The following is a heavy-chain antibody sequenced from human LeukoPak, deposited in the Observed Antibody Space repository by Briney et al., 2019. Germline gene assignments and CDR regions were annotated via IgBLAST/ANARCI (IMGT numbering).Heavy chain of an antibody. CDR3: ARAQQLVRGFDY. CDR1: GGSIRSYY. CDR2: IYTTGIT. V-gene: IGHV4-4*07. Sequence: SETLSLTCTVSGGSIRSYYWNWIRQPAGKGLEWIGRIYTTGITNYNPSLKSRVTISVDTSKNQFSLKLSSVTAADTAVYYCARAQQLVRGFDYWGQGTLVTVSS. J-gene: IGHJ4*02. D-gene: IGHD6-13*01.